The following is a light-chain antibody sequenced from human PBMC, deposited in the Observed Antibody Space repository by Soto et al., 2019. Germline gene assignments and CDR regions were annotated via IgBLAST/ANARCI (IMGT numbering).Light chain of an antibody. Sequence: QSVLTQPRSVSGSPGQSVTISCTGTSSDVGGYNYVSWYQQYPGKAPKLMIYDVTKRPSGVPDRFSGSKSGNTASLIISGLQAEDEADYSCCSYAGSNTLLFGGGTKLTVL. CDR3: CSYAGSNTLL. CDR1: SSDVGGYNY. CDR2: DVT. V-gene: IGLV2-11*01. J-gene: IGLJ2*01.